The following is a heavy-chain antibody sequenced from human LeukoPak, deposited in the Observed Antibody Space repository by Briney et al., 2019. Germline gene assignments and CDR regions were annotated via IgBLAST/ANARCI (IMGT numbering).Heavy chain of an antibody. CDR3: ARVSRYGIAAAGTALDY. V-gene: IGHV1-69*01. D-gene: IGHD6-13*01. Sequence: SVKVSRKASGGTFSSYAISWVRQAPGQGLEWMGGIIPIFGTANYAQKFQGRVTITADESTSTAYMELSSLRSEDTAVYYCARVSRYGIAAAGTALDYWGQGTLVTVSS. CDR2: IIPIFGTA. CDR1: GGTFSSYA. J-gene: IGHJ4*02.